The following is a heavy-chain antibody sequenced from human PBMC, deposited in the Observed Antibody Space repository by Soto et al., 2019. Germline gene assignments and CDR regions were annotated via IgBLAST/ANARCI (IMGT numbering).Heavy chain of an antibody. CDR3: AKNSGYYYDSTGYQFDY. CDR1: EFTFSNYA. D-gene: IGHD3-22*01. J-gene: IGHJ4*02. CDR2: ISYGGGTT. V-gene: IGHV3-23*01. Sequence: GGSLRLSCAASEFTFSNYAMSWVRQAPGKGLEWVSAISYGGGTTYYADSVKGRFTISRDNSKNTLYLQMNSLRAEDTAVYYCAKNSGYYYDSTGYQFDYRGQGTPVTVS.